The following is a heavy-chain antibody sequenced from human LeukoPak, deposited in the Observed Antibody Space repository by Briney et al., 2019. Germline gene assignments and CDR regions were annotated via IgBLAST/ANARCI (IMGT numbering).Heavy chain of an antibody. V-gene: IGHV3-23*01. J-gene: IGHJ4*02. CDR2: ISDSGDST. CDR1: GFTFSSYA. CDR3: AKLVKGGSTVTTNGYFDY. Sequence: GGSLRLSCAASGFTFSSYAMSWVRQAPGKGLEWVSGISDSGDSTSYADSVKGRFTISRDNSKNTLYLQMISLRAEDTAVYFCAKLVKGGSTVTTNGYFDYWGQGTLVTVSS. D-gene: IGHD4-17*01.